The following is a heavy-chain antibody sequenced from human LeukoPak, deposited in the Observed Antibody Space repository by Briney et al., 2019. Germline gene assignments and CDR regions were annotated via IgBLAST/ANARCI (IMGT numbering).Heavy chain of an antibody. V-gene: IGHV4-31*03. CDR3: AREPGELGYCSSTSCYLDNNWFDP. Sequence: KPSQTLSLTCTVSGGSISSGGYYWSWIRQHPGKGLEWIGYIYYSGSTYYNPSPKSRVTISVDTSKNQFSLKLSSVTAADTAVYYCAREPGELGYCSSTSCYLDNNWFDPWGQGTLVTVSS. CDR1: GGSISSGGYY. J-gene: IGHJ5*02. CDR2: IYYSGST. D-gene: IGHD2-2*01.